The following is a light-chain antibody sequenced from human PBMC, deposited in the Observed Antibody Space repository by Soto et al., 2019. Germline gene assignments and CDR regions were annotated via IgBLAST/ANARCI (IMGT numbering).Light chain of an antibody. CDR2: ASS. CDR1: QDIRSD. CDR3: LQDYIYPLT. Sequence: AIQMTPFPSSLSASVGDRVTITCRASQDIRSDLGWYQQRPGKAPKLLIYASSSLQSGVPSRFSGSGSGTDFTLTISSLQPEDFATYYCLQDYIYPLTFGGGTKVEIK. J-gene: IGKJ4*01. V-gene: IGKV1-6*01.